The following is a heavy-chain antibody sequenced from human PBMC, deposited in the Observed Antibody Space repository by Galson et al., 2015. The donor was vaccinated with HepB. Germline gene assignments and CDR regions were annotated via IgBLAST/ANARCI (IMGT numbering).Heavy chain of an antibody. Sequence: SVKVSCKASGGTFSSYAISWVRQAPGQGLEWMGGIIPIFGTANYAQKFQGRVTITADESTSTAYMELSSLRSEDTAVYYCASGAPHYYDSSGYYVGGAFDIWGQGTMVTVSS. CDR3: ASGAPHYYDSSGYYVGGAFDI. D-gene: IGHD3-22*01. CDR2: IIPIFGTA. V-gene: IGHV1-69*13. CDR1: GGTFSSYA. J-gene: IGHJ3*02.